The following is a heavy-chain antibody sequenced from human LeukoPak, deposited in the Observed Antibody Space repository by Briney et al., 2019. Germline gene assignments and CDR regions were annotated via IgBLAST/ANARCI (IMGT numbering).Heavy chain of an antibody. CDR1: GFTFSSYS. D-gene: IGHD3-10*01. Sequence: PGGSLRLSCAASGFTFSSYSMNWVRQAPGKGLEWVSSISSSSSYIYYADSVKGRFTVSRDNAKSSLYLQMNSLRAEDTAVYYCAIAPYYYGSGSYPWGQGTLVTVSS. CDR2: ISSSSSYI. V-gene: IGHV3-21*01. CDR3: AIAPYYYGSGSYP. J-gene: IGHJ5*02.